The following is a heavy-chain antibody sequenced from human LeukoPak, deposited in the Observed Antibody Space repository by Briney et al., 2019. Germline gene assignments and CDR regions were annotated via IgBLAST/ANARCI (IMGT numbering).Heavy chain of an antibody. CDR1: GFTFSSYN. CDR3: ARDLNFDY. J-gene: IGHJ4*02. CDR2: ISSSSSYI. V-gene: IGHV3-21*01. Sequence: GGSLRLSCTASGFTFSSYNMNWVRQAPGKGLEWVSSISSSSSYIFYADSVKGRFTISRDNAKNSPSLQMNSLRAEDTAVYYRARDLNFDYWGQGTLVTVSS.